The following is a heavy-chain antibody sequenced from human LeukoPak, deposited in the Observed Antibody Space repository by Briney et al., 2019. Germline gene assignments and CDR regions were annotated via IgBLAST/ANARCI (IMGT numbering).Heavy chain of an antibody. CDR3: TTGTYGSGSFHRYYMDV. CDR2: IKSKTDGGTT. J-gene: IGHJ6*03. CDR1: GFTFSSYA. D-gene: IGHD3-10*01. V-gene: IGHV3-15*01. Sequence: GRSLRLSCAASGFTFSSYAMHWVRQAPGKGLEWVGRIKSKTDGGTTDYAAPVKGRFTISRDDSKNTLYLQMNSLKTEDTAVYYCTTGTYGSGSFHRYYMDVWGKGTTVTISS.